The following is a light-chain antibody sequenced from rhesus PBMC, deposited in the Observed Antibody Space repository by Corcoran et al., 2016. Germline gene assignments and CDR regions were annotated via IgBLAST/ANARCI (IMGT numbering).Light chain of an antibody. Sequence: DIQMTQSPSSLSASVGDRVTITCRASQGINNCLAWYQQKPGKPPKLLIYRASNLETGVPSRLSGSGYGTDFTLTISSLQPEDVATYYCQHGYGTPYSFGQGTKVEIK. CDR2: RAS. CDR1: QGINNC. V-gene: IGKV1-69*01. CDR3: QHGYGTPYS. J-gene: IGKJ2*01.